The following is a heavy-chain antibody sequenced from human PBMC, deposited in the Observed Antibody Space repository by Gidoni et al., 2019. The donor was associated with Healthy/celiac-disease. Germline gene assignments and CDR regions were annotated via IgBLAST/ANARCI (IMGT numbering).Heavy chain of an antibody. CDR3: AAIPTFDIFTGYEDY. V-gene: IGHV3-7*01. Sequence: EVQLVESGGGLVQPGGSLRLSCAASGCTFSSYWMSWVRQAPGKGLEWVANIKQDGSANYYVDPVKCRFTISRDNSKNSLYLQMNSLRAEDTAVYYCAAIPTFDIFTGYEDYWGQGTLVTVSS. CDR1: GCTFSSYW. CDR2: IKQDGSAN. D-gene: IGHD3-9*01. J-gene: IGHJ4*02.